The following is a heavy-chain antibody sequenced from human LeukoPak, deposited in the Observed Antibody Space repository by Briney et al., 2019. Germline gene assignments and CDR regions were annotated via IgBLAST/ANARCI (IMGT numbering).Heavy chain of an antibody. Sequence: ASVKVSCKASGYTFTSYYMHWVRQAPGQGLEWMGIINPSGGSTSYAQKFQGRVTMTRDTSTSTVYMELSSLRSEETAVYYCARFLSGGIRIDYWGQGTLVTVSS. J-gene: IGHJ4*02. CDR2: INPSGGST. CDR3: ARFLSGGIRIDY. D-gene: IGHD2-15*01. V-gene: IGHV1-46*01. CDR1: GYTFTSYY.